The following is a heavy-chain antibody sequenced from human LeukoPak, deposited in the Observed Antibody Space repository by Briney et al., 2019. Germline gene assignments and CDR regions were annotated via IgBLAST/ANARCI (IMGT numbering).Heavy chain of an antibody. CDR2: IRTSGSYT. V-gene: IGHV3-21*01. CDR1: GFTLSNYN. D-gene: IGHD3-22*01. CDR3: ARDRGRTFYYASSGCIDY. J-gene: IGHJ4*02. Sequence: PGGSLRLSCAASGFTLSNYNINWVRQPQEKGLEWVSFIRTSGSYTNYTDSVKGRFTISPDNAKNSLHLQMNSLSAEDTAVYYCARDRGRTFYYASSGCIDYWGQGTLVTVSS.